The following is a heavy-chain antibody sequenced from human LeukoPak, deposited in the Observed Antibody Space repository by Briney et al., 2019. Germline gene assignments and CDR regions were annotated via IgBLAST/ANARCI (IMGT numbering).Heavy chain of an antibody. D-gene: IGHD3-22*01. Sequence: SETLSLTCTVSGGSISSYYWSWIRQPQGKGLDWIGYIYYSGSTNYNPSLKSRVTISVDTSKNQFSLKLSSVTAADTAVYYCARAHHYYDSSGYYPNWFDPWGQGTLVTVSS. J-gene: IGHJ5*02. CDR2: IYYSGST. CDR1: GGSISSYY. CDR3: ARAHHYYDSSGYYPNWFDP. V-gene: IGHV4-59*01.